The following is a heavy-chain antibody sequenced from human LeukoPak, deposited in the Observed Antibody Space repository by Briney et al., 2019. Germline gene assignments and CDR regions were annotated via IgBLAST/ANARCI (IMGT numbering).Heavy chain of an antibody. J-gene: IGHJ4*02. D-gene: IGHD6-19*01. CDR3: ARVAYSSGWYDY. Sequence: GGSLRLSCAASGFTFSSYGMHWVRQAPGKGLEWVAVISYDGSNKYYADSVKGRFTISRDNSKNTLYLQMNSLRAEDTAVYYCARVAYSSGWYDYWGQGTLVTVSS. V-gene: IGHV3-30*03. CDR1: GFTFSSYG. CDR2: ISYDGSNK.